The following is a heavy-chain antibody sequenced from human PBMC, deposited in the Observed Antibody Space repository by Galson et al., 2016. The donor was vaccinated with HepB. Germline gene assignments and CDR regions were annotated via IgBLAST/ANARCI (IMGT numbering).Heavy chain of an antibody. CDR3: ARVRPLAGYGMDL. D-gene: IGHD1-1*01. CDR2: IDPTDSHT. CDR1: GYSFTNYW. V-gene: IGHV5-10-1*01. J-gene: IGHJ6*02. Sequence: QSGAEVKKPGESLRISCKGSGYSFTNYWINWVRQMPGKGLEWMGKIDPTDSHTISSPSFQGHVTISVDKSISTVYLQWSSLRASDSAIYYCARVRPLAGYGMDLWGQGTTVTVSS.